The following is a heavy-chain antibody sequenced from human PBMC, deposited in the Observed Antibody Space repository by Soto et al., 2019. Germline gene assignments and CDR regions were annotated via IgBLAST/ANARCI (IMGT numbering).Heavy chain of an antibody. Sequence: EVQLLESGGDLIQPGGSLRLSCVASGITFGSRAMSWVRQAPGEGLEWVSTITDTGGDAKYADSVRGRFTISRDNSKNTLYLEMNSLRAEDTAVYYCANLWGDGYNLGQDYNGMDVWGQGTTVIVSS. J-gene: IGHJ6*02. D-gene: IGHD5-12*01. CDR1: GITFGSRA. CDR2: ITDTGGDA. CDR3: ANLWGDGYNLGQDYNGMDV. V-gene: IGHV3-23*01.